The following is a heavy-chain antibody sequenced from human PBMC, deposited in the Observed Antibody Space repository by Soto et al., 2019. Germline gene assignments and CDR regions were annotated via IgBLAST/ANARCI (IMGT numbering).Heavy chain of an antibody. J-gene: IGHJ6*02. D-gene: IGHD4-17*01. Sequence: SETLSLTCTVSGGSISSGGYYWSWIRQHPGKGLEWIGYIYYSGSTYYNPSLKSRVTISVDTSKNQFSLKLSSVTAADTAVYYCARSPLLDYGDYEWYYYYGMDVWGQGTTVTVSS. V-gene: IGHV4-31*03. CDR1: GGSISSGGYY. CDR2: IYYSGST. CDR3: ARSPLLDYGDYEWYYYYGMDV.